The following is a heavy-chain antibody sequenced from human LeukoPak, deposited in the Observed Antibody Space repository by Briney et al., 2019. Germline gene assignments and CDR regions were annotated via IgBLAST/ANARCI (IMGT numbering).Heavy chain of an antibody. CDR1: GYTFTSYD. D-gene: IGHD3-9*01. CDR2: MNPNSGNT. CDR3: ARVLVIRAGVYMDV. J-gene: IGHJ6*03. Sequence: ASVKVSCKASGYTFTSYDINWVRQATGQGLEWMGWMNPNSGNTGYAQKFQGRVTMTRNTSISTAYMELSSLRSEDTAVYYCARVLVIRAGVYMDVWGKGTTVTVSS. V-gene: IGHV1-8*01.